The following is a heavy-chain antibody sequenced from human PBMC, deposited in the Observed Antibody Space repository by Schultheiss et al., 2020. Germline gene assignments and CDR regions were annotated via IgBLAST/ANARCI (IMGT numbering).Heavy chain of an antibody. CDR3: AKSGEQQLDPSDYYYSGRGG. J-gene: IGHJ6*01. V-gene: IGHV3-23*01. CDR2: ISGSGGST. CDR1: GFTFSSYA. D-gene: IGHD6-13*01. Sequence: GGSLRLSCAASGFTFSSYAMSWVRQAPGKGLEWVSAISGSGGSTYYADSVKGRFTISRDNSKNTLYLQMNSLRAEDTAVYYCAKSGEQQLDPSDYYYSGRGGWGQGRTVSV.